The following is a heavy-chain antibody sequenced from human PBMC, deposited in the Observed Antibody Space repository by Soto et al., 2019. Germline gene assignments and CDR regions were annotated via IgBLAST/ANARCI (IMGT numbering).Heavy chain of an antibody. J-gene: IGHJ6*02. D-gene: IGHD3-3*01. Sequence: QVQLVESGGGVVQPGRSLRLSCAASGFTLSSYAMHWVRQAPGKGLEWVAVISYDGSNKYYADAVKGRFTISRDNSTKALYLQTNSLRAEETAVYYSARVKIRFSWAYGMDVWGQGTRVTGSS. V-gene: IGHV3-30-3*01. CDR2: ISYDGSNK. CDR1: GFTLSSYA. CDR3: ARVKIRFSWAYGMDV.